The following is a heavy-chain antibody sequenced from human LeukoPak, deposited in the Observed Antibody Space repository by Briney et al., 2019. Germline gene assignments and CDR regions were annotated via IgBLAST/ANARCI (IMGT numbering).Heavy chain of an antibody. CDR1: GSSISSYY. D-gene: IGHD3-3*01. V-gene: IGHV4-4*07. CDR3: ARYDPGRGFDP. J-gene: IGHJ5*02. CDR2: IYTSGST. Sequence: SETLSLTCTVPGSSISSYYSSWIRQPAGKGLEWIGRIYTSGSTNYNPSLKSRVTMSVDTSKNQFSLKLSSVTAADTAVYYCARYDPGRGFDPWGQGTLVAVSS.